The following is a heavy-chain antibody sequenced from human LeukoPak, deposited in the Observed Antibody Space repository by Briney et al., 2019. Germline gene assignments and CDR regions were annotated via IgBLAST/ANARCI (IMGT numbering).Heavy chain of an antibody. V-gene: IGHV3-21*06. Sequence: AGRSLRLSCAASGFSFSSYRMNWVRQAPGKGLEWVSSVSNSGDYIHYADSVKGRFTISRDNSKNSLYLQMNSLRAEDTAVYYCARALIGYYFDYWGQGTLVTVSS. CDR3: ARALIGYYFDY. CDR2: VSNSGDYI. J-gene: IGHJ4*02. D-gene: IGHD2-8*01. CDR1: GFSFSSYR.